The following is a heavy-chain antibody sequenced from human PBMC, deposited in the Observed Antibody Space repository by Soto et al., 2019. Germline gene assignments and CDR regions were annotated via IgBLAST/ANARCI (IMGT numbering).Heavy chain of an antibody. CDR1: GGSISSYYW. Sequence: TLSLTCTVSGGSISSYYWSWIRQPPGKALEWLALIDWDDDKYYSTSLKTRLTISKDTSKNQVVLTMTNMDPVDTATYYCARGPGDDPWPYYFDYWGQGTLVTVSS. V-gene: IGHV2-70*18. J-gene: IGHJ4*02. CDR3: ARGPGDDPWPYYFDY. D-gene: IGHD5-12*01. CDR2: IDWDDDK.